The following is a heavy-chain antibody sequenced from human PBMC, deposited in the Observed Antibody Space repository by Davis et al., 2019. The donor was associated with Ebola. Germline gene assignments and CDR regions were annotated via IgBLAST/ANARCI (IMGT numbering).Heavy chain of an antibody. CDR2: ISSSSSYI. Sequence: PGGSLRLSCAASGFTFSSYSMNWVRQAPGKGLEWVSSISSSSSYIYYADSVKGRFTISRDNAKNSLYLQMNSLRAEDTAVYYCAKTPEWLRLWADYWGQGTLVTVSS. V-gene: IGHV3-21*01. CDR1: GFTFSSYS. J-gene: IGHJ4*02. CDR3: AKTPEWLRLWADY. D-gene: IGHD5-12*01.